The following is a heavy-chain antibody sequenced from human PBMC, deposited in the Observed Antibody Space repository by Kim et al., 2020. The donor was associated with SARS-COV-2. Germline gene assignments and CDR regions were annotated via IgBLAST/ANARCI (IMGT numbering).Heavy chain of an antibody. CDR1: GGAFTTYY. CDR3: ARGVDLWNYRDSVEPYFD. V-gene: IGHV4-59*01. Sequence: SETLSLTCTVSGGAFTTYYWSWIRQTPGNGLEWIGYIFHSGDTTYNPSLKSRVTISVDTSKNEFSLKVTSVTAADSAVYYCARGVDLWNYRDSVEPYFD. J-gene: IGHJ4*01. D-gene: IGHD1-7*01. CDR2: IFHSGDT.